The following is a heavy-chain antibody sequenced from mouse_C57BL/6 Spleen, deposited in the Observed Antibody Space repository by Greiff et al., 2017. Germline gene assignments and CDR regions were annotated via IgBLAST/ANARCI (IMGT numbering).Heavy chain of an antibody. CDR1: GYAFSSSW. D-gene: IGHD2-10*02. CDR2: IYPGDGDT. J-gene: IGHJ4*01. CDR3: ARGGLAAMDY. V-gene: IGHV1-82*01. Sequence: LVEPGASVKISCKASGYAFSSSWMNWVKQRPGKGLEWIGRIYPGDGDTNYNGKFKGKATLTADKSSSTAYMQLSSLTSEDSAVYFCARGGLAAMDYWGQGTSVTVSS.